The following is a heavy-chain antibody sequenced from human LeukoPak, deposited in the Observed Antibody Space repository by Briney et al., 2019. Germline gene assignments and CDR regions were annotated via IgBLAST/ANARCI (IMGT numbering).Heavy chain of an antibody. V-gene: IGHV3-23*01. Sequence: GGSLRLSCAASGFTFSDYAMSWVRQALGKGLEWVSAVSGSGGSTYYADSVKGRFTISRDNSKNTLYLQMNSLRAEDTAVYYCAKVQWLVPQFDYWGQGTLVTVSS. CDR3: AKVQWLVPQFDY. CDR2: VSGSGGST. CDR1: GFTFSDYA. J-gene: IGHJ4*02. D-gene: IGHD6-19*01.